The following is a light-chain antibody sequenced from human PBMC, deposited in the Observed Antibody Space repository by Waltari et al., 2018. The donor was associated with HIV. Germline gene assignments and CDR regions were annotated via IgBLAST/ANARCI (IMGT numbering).Light chain of an antibody. CDR2: AAS. J-gene: IGKJ1*01. V-gene: IGKV1-39*01. Sequence: DIQMTQSPSSLSASVGDRVTITCRASQSISSYLNWYQQKPGKAPKLLIYAASSLQSGVPSRFSGSGSGTDFTLTISSLQPEDFATYYCQQSYLFGQGTKVEIK. CDR3: QQSYL. CDR1: QSISSY.